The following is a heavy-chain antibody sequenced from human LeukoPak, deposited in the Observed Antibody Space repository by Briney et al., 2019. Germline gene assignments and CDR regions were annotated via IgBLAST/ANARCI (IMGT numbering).Heavy chain of an antibody. J-gene: IGHJ3*02. CDR1: GASISSGSYY. V-gene: IGHV4-61*02. CDR3: ARRPSPPDAFDM. Sequence: PSQTLSLTCTVSGASISSGSYYWSWIRQPAGKGLEWIGRIFTSGSTNYNSSLESRVTISGDTSKNQFSLKVYSVTAADTAVYYCARRPSPPDAFDMWGQGTMVTVSS. CDR2: IFTSGST.